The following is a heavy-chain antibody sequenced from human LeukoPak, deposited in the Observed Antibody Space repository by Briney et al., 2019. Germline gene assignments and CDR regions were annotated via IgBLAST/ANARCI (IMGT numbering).Heavy chain of an antibody. D-gene: IGHD1-1*01. CDR2: IFYSGST. V-gene: IGHV4-39*01. CDR1: GGSISSSSYY. Sequence: PSETLSLTCTVSGGSISSSSYYWGWIRQPPGKGLEWIGSIFYSGSTSYNPSLKSRVTVSVDTSKNQFSLKLSSVTAADTAVYHCAEGTFRAIWGQGTMVTVSS. CDR3: AEGTFRAI. J-gene: IGHJ3*02.